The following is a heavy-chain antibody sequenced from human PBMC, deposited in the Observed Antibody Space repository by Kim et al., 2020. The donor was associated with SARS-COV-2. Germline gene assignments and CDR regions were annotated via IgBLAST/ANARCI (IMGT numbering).Heavy chain of an antibody. CDR1: GGSISSYY. CDR2: IYYSGST. Sequence: SETLSLTCTVSGGSISSYYWSWIRQPPGKGLEWIGYIYYSGSTNYNPSLKSRVTISVDTSKNQFSLKLSSVTAADTAVYYCARVEDSSGYYQMNHWGQGTLVTVSS. CDR3: ARVEDSSGYYQMNH. D-gene: IGHD3-22*01. V-gene: IGHV4-59*01. J-gene: IGHJ5*02.